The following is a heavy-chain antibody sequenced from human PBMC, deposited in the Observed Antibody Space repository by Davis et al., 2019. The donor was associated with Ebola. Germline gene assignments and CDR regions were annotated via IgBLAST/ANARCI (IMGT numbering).Heavy chain of an antibody. CDR1: GFTFSSNT. D-gene: IGHD4-17*01. CDR2: ISSGGGAP. J-gene: IGHJ4*02. Sequence: GESLKISCAASGFTFSSNTMTWVRQAPGKGLEWVSDISSGGGAPYYADSVKGRFTISRDSSKNTLYLQMNSLRGDDTAVYYCAKGGGDYGDTQYYFDYWGQGTLVTVSS. CDR3: AKGGGDYGDTQYYFDY. V-gene: IGHV3-23*01.